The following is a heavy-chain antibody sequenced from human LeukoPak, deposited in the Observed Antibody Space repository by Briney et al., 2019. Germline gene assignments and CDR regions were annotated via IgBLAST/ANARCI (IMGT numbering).Heavy chain of an antibody. CDR2: ISGSGGST. CDR3: ARDSRNCSGGSCYSYYFDY. J-gene: IGHJ4*02. CDR1: GFTFSSYA. D-gene: IGHD2-15*01. V-gene: IGHV3-23*01. Sequence: PGGSLRLSCAASGFTFSSYAMSWVRQAPGKGLEWVSAISGSGGSTYYADSVKGRFTISRDNSKNTLYLQMNSLRAEDTAVYYCARDSRNCSGGSCYSYYFDYWGQGTLVTVSS.